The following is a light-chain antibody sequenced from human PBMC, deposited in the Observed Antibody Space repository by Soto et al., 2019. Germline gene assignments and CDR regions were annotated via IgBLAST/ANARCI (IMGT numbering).Light chain of an antibody. CDR1: QSVSSN. CDR3: QQYNDWHTLT. J-gene: IGKJ4*01. V-gene: IGKV3-15*01. CDR2: GAS. Sequence: ETLMTQYPATLSVSPGERATLSCGASQSVSSNLAWYQQKPGQAPRLLIYGASTRATGIPARFSGSGSGTEFTLTISSLKSEDFAVYYCQQYNDWHTLTFGGGTKVDIK.